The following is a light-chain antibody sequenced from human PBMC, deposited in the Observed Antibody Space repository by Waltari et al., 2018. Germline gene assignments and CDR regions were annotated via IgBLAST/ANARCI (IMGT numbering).Light chain of an antibody. J-gene: IGLJ2*01. CDR2: GNS. Sequence: QSVLTQPPSVSGAPGQRVTISCTGSSSTIGAGYDVHWCQQLPGTAPKLLIYGNSNGPSGVPDRFPVSKYGTSASLAITGLQAEEEADYYCQSYDSSLSGSWVFGGGTKLTVL. CDR1: SSTIGAGYD. CDR3: QSYDSSLSGSWV. V-gene: IGLV1-40*01.